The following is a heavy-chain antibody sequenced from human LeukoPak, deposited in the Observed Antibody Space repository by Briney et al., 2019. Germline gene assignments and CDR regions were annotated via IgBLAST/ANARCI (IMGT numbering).Heavy chain of an antibody. J-gene: IGHJ4*02. CDR3: ARDSYDYSSSWYYFDY. V-gene: IGHV3-30*02. CDR1: GFTFSSYG. D-gene: IGHD6-13*01. Sequence: GGSLRLSCAVSGFTFSSYGMHWVRQAPGKGLEWVAFIRYDGSNKYYADSVKGRFTISRDNSENTLYLQMNSLRAEDTAVYYCARDSYDYSSSWYYFDYWGQGTLVTVSS. CDR2: IRYDGSNK.